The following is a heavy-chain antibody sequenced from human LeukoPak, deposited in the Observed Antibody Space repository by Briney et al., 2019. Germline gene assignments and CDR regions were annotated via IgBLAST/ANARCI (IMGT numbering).Heavy chain of an antibody. V-gene: IGHV1-24*01. CDR1: GYTLTELS. D-gene: IGHD3-10*01. CDR2: FDPEDGET. J-gene: IGHJ4*02. Sequence: GASVKVSCKVSGYTLTELSMHWVRQAPGKGLEWMGGFDPEDGETIYAQKFQGRVTMTEDTSTDTAYMELSSLRSEDTAVYYCASFVTMVRGVIRHFDYWGQGTLVTVSS. CDR3: ASFVTMVRGVIRHFDY.